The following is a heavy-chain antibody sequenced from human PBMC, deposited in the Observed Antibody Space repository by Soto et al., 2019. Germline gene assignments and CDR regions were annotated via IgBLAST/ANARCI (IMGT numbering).Heavy chain of an antibody. D-gene: IGHD4-4*01. J-gene: IGHJ6*02. Sequence: SGPTLVKPTQTLTLTCTFSGFSLSTSGVGVGWIRQPPGKALEWLALIYWDDDKRYSPSLKSRLTITKDTSKNQVVLTMTNMDPVDTATYYCAHNRVTRGPCYYGMDVWGQGTTVTVSS. CDR2: IYWDDDK. CDR3: AHNRVTRGPCYYGMDV. CDR1: GFSLSTSGVG. V-gene: IGHV2-5*02.